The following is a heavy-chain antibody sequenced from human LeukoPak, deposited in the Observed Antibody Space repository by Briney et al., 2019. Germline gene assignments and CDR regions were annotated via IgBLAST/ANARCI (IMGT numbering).Heavy chain of an antibody. CDR2: LWSGGTT. CDR1: GFTVSTNY. V-gene: IGHV3-66*04. Sequence: GGSLRLSCAASGFTVSTNYMSWVRQAPGKGLEWVSVLWSGGTTNYADSVKGRFTISRDNSKNTLYLQMNSLRVEDTAVYYCARRQGDGFDIWGQGTMVTVSS. CDR3: ARRQGDGFDI. J-gene: IGHJ3*02.